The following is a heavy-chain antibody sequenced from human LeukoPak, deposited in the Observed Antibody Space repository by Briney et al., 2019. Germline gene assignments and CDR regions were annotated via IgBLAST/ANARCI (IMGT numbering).Heavy chain of an antibody. D-gene: IGHD3-22*01. CDR3: AKDPLRSSYYYDSSGYYYVNYFDY. CDR2: ISGSGGST. Sequence: GGSLRLSCAASGFTFSSYAMSWVRQAPGKGLEWVSAISGSGGSTYYADSVKGRFTISRDNSKNTLYLQMNSLRAEDTAVYYCAKDPLRSSYYYDSSGYYYVNYFDYWGQGTLVTVSS. V-gene: IGHV3-23*01. CDR1: GFTFSSYA. J-gene: IGHJ4*02.